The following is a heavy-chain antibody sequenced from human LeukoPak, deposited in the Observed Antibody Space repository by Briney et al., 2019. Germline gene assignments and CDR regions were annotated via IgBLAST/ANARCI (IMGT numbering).Heavy chain of an antibody. CDR2: MDPNNNNV. J-gene: IGHJ5*02. D-gene: IGHD6-6*01. CDR3: ARGAFLPQYRRDFVP. V-gene: IGHV1-8*01. CDR1: GYTFTSYD. Sequence: ASVRVSCKASGYTFTSYDINWVRQATGQGLEWMGWMDPNNNNVGYAQKFHGRVTMTRATSISTAYMELGSLTSEDTAVYYCARGAFLPQYRRDFVPWGQGALVTVSS.